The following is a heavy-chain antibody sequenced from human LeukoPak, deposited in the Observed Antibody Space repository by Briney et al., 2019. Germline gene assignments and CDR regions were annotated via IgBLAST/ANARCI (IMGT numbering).Heavy chain of an antibody. CDR3: TTPPNDSSSWYLGRYYGMDV. V-gene: IGHV3-23*01. CDR1: GFTFSSYA. J-gene: IGHJ6*02. D-gene: IGHD6-13*01. Sequence: GGSLRLSCAASGFTFSSYAMSWVRQAPGKGLEWVSAISGSGGSTYYADSVKGRFTISRDNSKNTLYLQMNSLKTEDTAVYYCTTPPNDSSSWYLGRYYGMDVWGQGTTVTVSS. CDR2: ISGSGGST.